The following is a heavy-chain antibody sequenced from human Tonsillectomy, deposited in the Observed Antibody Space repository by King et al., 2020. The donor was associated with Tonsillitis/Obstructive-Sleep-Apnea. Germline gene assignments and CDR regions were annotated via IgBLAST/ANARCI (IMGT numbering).Heavy chain of an antibody. V-gene: IGHV1-46*01. CDR1: GYTFTSYY. CDR3: ARGSTVTSCPFEF. Sequence: VQLVESGAEVKKPGASVKVSCKASGYTFTSYYIHWVRQAPGQGLEWMGIIDPSGGSTSYAQRFQGRVTMTRETSTGTVYMELSSLRSEDTAVYYCARGSTVTSCPFEFWGQGTLVTVSS. D-gene: IGHD2-2*01. CDR2: IDPSGGST. J-gene: IGHJ4*02.